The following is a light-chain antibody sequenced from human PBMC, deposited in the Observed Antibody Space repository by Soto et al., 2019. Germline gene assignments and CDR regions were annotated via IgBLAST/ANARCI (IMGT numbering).Light chain of an antibody. CDR1: VGFYGL. CDR2: DVS. J-gene: IGLJ1*01. V-gene: IGLV2-23*02. CDR3: SLDAGSSIYV. Sequence: QSVLHQPASVSGSPGQSITISCTDVGFYGLVSWYQQHPGKVPKLMIYDVSKRPSGVSDRFSGSKSGNTASLTISGLQAEPEADYYCSLDAGSSIYVFGTGTKVTVL.